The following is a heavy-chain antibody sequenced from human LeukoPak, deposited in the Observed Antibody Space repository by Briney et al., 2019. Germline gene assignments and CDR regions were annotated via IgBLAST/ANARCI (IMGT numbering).Heavy chain of an antibody. CDR2: ISPYNGNT. J-gene: IGHJ6*03. CDR3: ARDSLPRRYFYYYMDV. CDR1: GYTFVSYG. Sequence: ASVKVSCKASGYTFVSYGINWMRQAPGQGLEWMGWISPYNGNTNFGENFQDRVAMTTDTSTSTVHMELRSLRYDDTAVYYCARDSLPRRYFYYYMDVWGKGTTVTISS. V-gene: IGHV1-18*01.